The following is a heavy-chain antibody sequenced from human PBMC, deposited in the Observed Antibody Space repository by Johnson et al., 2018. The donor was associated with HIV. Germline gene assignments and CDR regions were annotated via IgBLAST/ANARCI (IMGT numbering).Heavy chain of an antibody. CDR1: GFTFSSYW. Sequence: VQLVESGGGLVQPGGSLRLSCAASGFTFSSYWMGWVRQAPGTGLEWVANIKQDGSEKYYVDSVKGRFTISRDNAKNSLHLQMNSLRAEDTAVYYCAREAGAFDIWGQGTTVTVSP. CDR2: IKQDGSEK. V-gene: IGHV3-7*05. J-gene: IGHJ3*02. CDR3: AREAGAFDI.